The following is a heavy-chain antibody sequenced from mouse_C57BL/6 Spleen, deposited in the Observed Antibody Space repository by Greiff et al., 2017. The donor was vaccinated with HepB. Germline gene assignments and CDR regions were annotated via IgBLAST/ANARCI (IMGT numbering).Heavy chain of an antibody. J-gene: IGHJ1*03. Sequence: EVQLQQSGPELVKPGASVKISCKASGYTFTDYYMNWVKQSHGKSLEWIGDINPNNGGTSYNQKFKGKATLTVDKSSSTAYMELRSLTSEDSAVYYCARLWEYFDVWGTGTTVTVSS. CDR2: INPNNGGT. D-gene: IGHD1-1*02. V-gene: IGHV1-26*01. CDR3: ARLWEYFDV. CDR1: GYTFTDYY.